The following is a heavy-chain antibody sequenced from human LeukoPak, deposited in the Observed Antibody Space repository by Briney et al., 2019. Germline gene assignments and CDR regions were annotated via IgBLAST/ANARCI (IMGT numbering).Heavy chain of an antibody. V-gene: IGHV3-7*04. Sequence: GGSLRLSCVASGVTFRSYWMNWVRQAPGRGLEWVASIKEDGSDKFYVASVKGRLTVSRDNAKNSLFLQMNSLRAEDTAVYYCARARFLDYGMDVWGQGGTVTVSS. CDR1: GVTFRSYW. CDR3: ARARFLDYGMDV. CDR2: IKEDGSDK. D-gene: IGHD2/OR15-2a*01. J-gene: IGHJ6*02.